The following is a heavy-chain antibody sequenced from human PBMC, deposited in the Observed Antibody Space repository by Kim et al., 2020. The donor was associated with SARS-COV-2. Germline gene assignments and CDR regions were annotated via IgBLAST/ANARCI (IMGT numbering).Heavy chain of an antibody. J-gene: IGHJ5*02. Sequence: NYNPSLKSRVTISVDTSKNQFSLKLSSVTAADTAVYYCARKLASTRWFDPWGQGTLVTVSS. V-gene: IGHV4-59*01. CDR3: ARKLASTRWFDP.